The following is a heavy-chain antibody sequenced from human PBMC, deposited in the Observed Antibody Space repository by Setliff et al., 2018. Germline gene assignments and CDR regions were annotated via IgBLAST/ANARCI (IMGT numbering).Heavy chain of an antibody. Sequence: SETLSLTCTVSGGSISSGIYYWSWIRQPAGKGLEWIGRIYTSGSTNYNPSLKSRVTISVDTSKNQFSLKLSSVTAADTAVYYCARTRGSSGWLNWFDPWGQGTLVTAPQ. CDR2: IYTSGST. V-gene: IGHV4-61*02. D-gene: IGHD6-19*01. CDR1: GGSISSGIYY. J-gene: IGHJ5*02. CDR3: ARTRGSSGWLNWFDP.